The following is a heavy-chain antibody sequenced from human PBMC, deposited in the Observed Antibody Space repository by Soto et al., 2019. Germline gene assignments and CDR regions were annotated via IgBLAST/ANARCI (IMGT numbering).Heavy chain of an antibody. V-gene: IGHV5-10-1*01. D-gene: IGHD6-6*01. CDR1: GYSFTSYW. J-gene: IGHJ6*02. CDR2: IDPSDSYT. CDR3: ARFRYSSSLDGMDV. Sequence: GESLKISCKGSGYSFTSYWISWVRQMPGKGLEWMGRIDPSDSYTSYSPSFQGHVTISADKSISTAYLQWSSLKASDTAMYYCARFRYSSSLDGMDVWGQGTTVTVSS.